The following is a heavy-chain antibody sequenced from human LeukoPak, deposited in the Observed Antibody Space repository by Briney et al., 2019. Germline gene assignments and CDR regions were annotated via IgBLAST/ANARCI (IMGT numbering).Heavy chain of an antibody. CDR2: ISSSTSTM. D-gene: IGHD4-23*01. Sequence: GGSLRLSCVASGFTFSTVSMNWVRQAPGRGLEWISYISSSTSTMYYTDSVKGRFTISRDNAKNSLYLQMNSLRAEDTAVYYCAGDTAMVTGGAFDIWGQGTMVTVSS. CDR3: AGDTAMVTGGAFDI. CDR1: GFTFSTVS. J-gene: IGHJ3*02. V-gene: IGHV3-48*01.